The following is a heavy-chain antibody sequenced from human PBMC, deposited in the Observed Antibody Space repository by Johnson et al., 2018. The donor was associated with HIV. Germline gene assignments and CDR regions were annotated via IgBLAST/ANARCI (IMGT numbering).Heavy chain of an antibody. V-gene: IGHV3-30-3*01. CDR1: GFTFSTYA. CDR3: ARGVEMATIRDVGDAFDI. CDR2: ISYDGSNK. D-gene: IGHD5-24*01. J-gene: IGHJ3*02. Sequence: QVQLVESGGGVVRPGGSLRLSCAASGFTFSTYAMHWVRQALGTGLEWVAVISYDGSNKYHADSVKGRFTISRDNAKNSLYLQMNSLRAEDTAVYYCARGVEMATIRDVGDAFDIWGQGTMVTVSS.